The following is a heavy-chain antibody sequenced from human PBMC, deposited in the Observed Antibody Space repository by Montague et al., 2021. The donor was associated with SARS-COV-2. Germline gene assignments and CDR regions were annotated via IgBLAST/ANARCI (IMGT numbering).Heavy chain of an antibody. V-gene: IGHV4-59*01. Sequence: SETLSLTRTLSGGSISSYYCNWIRQSPGKGLEWIGYIYYSGSTKXKPSLKSRVTISVDTSKSQMSLRLNSVTAADTAVYYCAGDRGRFWHFDLWGRGTLVTVSS. CDR1: GGSISSYY. CDR2: IYYSGST. CDR3: AGDRGRFWHFDL. J-gene: IGHJ2*01. D-gene: IGHD5-12*01.